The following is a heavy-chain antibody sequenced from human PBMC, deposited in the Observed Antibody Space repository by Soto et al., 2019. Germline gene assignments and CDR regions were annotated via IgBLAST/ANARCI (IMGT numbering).Heavy chain of an antibody. D-gene: IGHD6-13*01. CDR2: IIPIFGTA. J-gene: IGHJ6*02. Sequence: QVQLVQSGAEVKKPGSSVKVSCKASGGTFSSYAISWVRQAPGQGLEWMGGIIPIFGTANYAQKFQGRVTSTADESTSTAYMELSSLRSEDTAVYYCARDRSPTSSWYKVGYYYYYGMDVWGQGTTVTVSS. CDR3: ARDRSPTSSWYKVGYYYYYGMDV. CDR1: GGTFSSYA. V-gene: IGHV1-69*01.